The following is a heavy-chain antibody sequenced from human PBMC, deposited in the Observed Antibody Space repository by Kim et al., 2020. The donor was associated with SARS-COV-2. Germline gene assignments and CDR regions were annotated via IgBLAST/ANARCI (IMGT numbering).Heavy chain of an antibody. CDR2: ISSSGSRT. Sequence: GGSLRLSCAASGFTFNNHDMSWVRQTPGKGLEWVSAISSSGSRTYYADSVRGRFTVSRDNSKNTLYLQMNNLKVEDTAVYYCAGGMTVEATYFGYWGQGTLVTISS. CDR1: GFTFNNHD. V-gene: IGHV3-23*01. J-gene: IGHJ4*02. CDR3: AGGMTVEATYFGY. D-gene: IGHD5-12*01.